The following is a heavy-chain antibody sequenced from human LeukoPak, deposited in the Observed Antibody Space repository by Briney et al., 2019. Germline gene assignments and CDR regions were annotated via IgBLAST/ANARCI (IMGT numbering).Heavy chain of an antibody. CDR2: INPNSGGT. J-gene: IGHJ6*03. D-gene: IGHD3-10*01. CDR3: ARDLRGKEANYYYYYMDV. Sequence: ASVKVSCKASGYTFTDYYRHWVRQAPGQGLEWMGWINPNSGGTNYAQNFQGRVTLTRDTSISTAYMELNWLRSDDTAVYYCARDLRGKEANYYYYYMDVWGKGTTVTVSS. CDR1: GYTFTDYY. V-gene: IGHV1-2*02.